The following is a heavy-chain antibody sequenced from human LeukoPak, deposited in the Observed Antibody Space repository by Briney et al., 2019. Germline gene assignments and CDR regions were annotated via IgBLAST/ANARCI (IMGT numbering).Heavy chain of an antibody. J-gene: IGHJ6*03. CDR1: GGSISSYC. V-gene: IGHV4-4*07. CDR3: ARTTEGGYTYDYFYYYYMDV. CDR2: IYTSGST. D-gene: IGHD5-18*01. Sequence: PSETLSLTCTVSGGSISSYCWSWIRQPAGKGLEWIGRIYTSGSTNYNPSLKSRVTMSVDTSKNQFSLKLTSVTAADTAVYYCARTTEGGYTYDYFYYYYMDVWGKGTTVTISS.